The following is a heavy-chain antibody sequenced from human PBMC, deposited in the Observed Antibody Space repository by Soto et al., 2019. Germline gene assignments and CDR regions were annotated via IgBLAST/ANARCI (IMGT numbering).Heavy chain of an antibody. CDR1: GFTLRRYS. CDR3: ARGDNWSHGYNYDMDV. J-gene: IGHJ6*02. Sequence: SMRLALAASGFTLRRYSMNWGRQAQGKGLEWVSSISSSSSYIYYADSVRGRFTISRDNARNSLLLQMNSLRDEDTTVYYCARGDNWSHGYNYDMDVWGQGTTVTVSS. CDR2: ISSSSSYI. V-gene: IGHV3-21*01. D-gene: IGHD1-20*01.